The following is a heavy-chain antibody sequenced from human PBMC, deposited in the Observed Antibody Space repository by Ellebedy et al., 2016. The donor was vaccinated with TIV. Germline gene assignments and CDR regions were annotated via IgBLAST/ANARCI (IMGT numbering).Heavy chain of an antibody. D-gene: IGHD6-19*01. Sequence: ASVKVSCKASGYTFTSYDINWVRQATGQGLEWMGWMNPNSGNTGYAQKFQGRVTITRNTSISTAYMELSSLRSEDTAVYYCARGPAVAGTAHLDWFDPWGQGTLVTVSS. CDR2: MNPNSGNT. CDR1: GYTFTSYD. V-gene: IGHV1-8*03. J-gene: IGHJ5*02. CDR3: ARGPAVAGTAHLDWFDP.